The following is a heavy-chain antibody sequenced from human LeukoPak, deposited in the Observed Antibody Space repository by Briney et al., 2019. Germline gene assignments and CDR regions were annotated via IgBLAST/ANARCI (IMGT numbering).Heavy chain of an antibody. D-gene: IGHD3-22*01. Sequence: SVKVSCKASGGTFSSYAISWVRQAPGQGLEWMGGIIPIFGTANYAQKFQGRVTITADESTSTAYMELSSLRSEDTAVYYCASATEYYDSSGYYFYYWGQGTLVTVSS. CDR2: IIPIFGTA. V-gene: IGHV1-69*13. J-gene: IGHJ4*02. CDR3: ASATEYYDSSGYYFYY. CDR1: GGTFSSYA.